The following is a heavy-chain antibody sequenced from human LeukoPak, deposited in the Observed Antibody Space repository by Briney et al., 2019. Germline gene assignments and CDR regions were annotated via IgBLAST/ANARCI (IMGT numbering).Heavy chain of an antibody. D-gene: IGHD2-15*01. CDR1: GFTFSSYS. V-gene: IGHV3-21*01. CDR2: ISTSSIYI. J-gene: IGHJ4*02. CDR3: ARGLLGQFDY. Sequence: PGGSLRLSCAASGFTFSSYSMNWVRQAPGKGLEWVSSISTSSIYIYYADSMKGRFTISRDNAKNSLYLQMNSLRAEDTAVYYCARGLLGQFDYWGQGTLVTVSS.